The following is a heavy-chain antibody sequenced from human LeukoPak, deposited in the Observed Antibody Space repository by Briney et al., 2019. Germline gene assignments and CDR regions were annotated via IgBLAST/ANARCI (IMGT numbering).Heavy chain of an antibody. V-gene: IGHV3-23*01. CDR1: GFTFSRYA. Sequence: GGSLRPSCAASGFTFSRYAMTWVRQAPGKGLEWVSTISGSGRNTFYADSVKGRFTISRDNSKNTLHLQTNSLRADDTAVYYCVKDPQSGEVLTWGQGTPVTVSS. CDR3: VKDPQSGEVLT. CDR2: ISGSGRNT. D-gene: IGHD1-26*01. J-gene: IGHJ4*02.